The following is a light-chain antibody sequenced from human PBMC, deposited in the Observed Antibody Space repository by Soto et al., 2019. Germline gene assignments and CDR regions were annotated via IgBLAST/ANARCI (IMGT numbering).Light chain of an antibody. CDR1: SSNIGAGYD. Sequence: QAVVTQPPSVSGAPGQRVTISCTGSSSNIGAGYDVHWYQQLPGTAPKLLMYGNTNRPSGVPDRFSGSKSGTSASLAITGLQAEDEADYYCQSYDSSLSGNVVFGGGTKVTVL. CDR2: GNT. V-gene: IGLV1-40*01. CDR3: QSYDSSLSGNVV. J-gene: IGLJ2*01.